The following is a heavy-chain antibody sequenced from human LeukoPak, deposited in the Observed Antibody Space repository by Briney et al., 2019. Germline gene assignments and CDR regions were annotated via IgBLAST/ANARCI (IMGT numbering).Heavy chain of an antibody. CDR3: ATSFTGTTNY. Sequence: SETLSLTCTVSGGSISSDYWSWIRQPPGKGLEWIGCIYCSGSTNYNPSLKSRVTISVDTSKNQFSLKLSSVTAADTAVYYCATSFTGTTNYWGQGTLVTVSS. CDR1: GGSISSDY. CDR2: IYCSGST. V-gene: IGHV4-59*01. J-gene: IGHJ4*02. D-gene: IGHD1-7*01.